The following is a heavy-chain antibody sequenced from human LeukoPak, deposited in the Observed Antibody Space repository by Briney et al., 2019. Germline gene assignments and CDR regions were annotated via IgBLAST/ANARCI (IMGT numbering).Heavy chain of an antibody. D-gene: IGHD6-13*01. CDR2: IYPADSDT. V-gene: IGHV5-51*01. CDR3: ARRIAAAGTVGAFDI. J-gene: IGHJ3*02. CDR1: GYSFTSYW. Sequence: GESLKISCKGSGYSFTSYWIGWVRQMPGTGLEWMGVIYPADSDTRYSPSFQGQVAISADKSISTAYLQWSSLKASDTAMYYCARRIAAAGTVGAFDIWGQGTMVTVSS.